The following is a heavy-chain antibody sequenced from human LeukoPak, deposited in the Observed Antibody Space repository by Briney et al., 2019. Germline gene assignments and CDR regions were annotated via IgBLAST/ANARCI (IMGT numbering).Heavy chain of an antibody. J-gene: IGHJ5*02. CDR2: IIPIFGTA. V-gene: IGHV1-69*05. D-gene: IGHD2-2*01. CDR3: ARERNVGSTSWFDL. CDR1: GGTFSIYA. Sequence: GASVTVSCKGSGGTFSIYAISWVRQGPGQGLEWMGGIIPIFGTANYAQKFQGRGTITTDEATSTAYMELSSLRSEDTAVYYCARERNVGSTSWFDLWGQGTLVTVSS.